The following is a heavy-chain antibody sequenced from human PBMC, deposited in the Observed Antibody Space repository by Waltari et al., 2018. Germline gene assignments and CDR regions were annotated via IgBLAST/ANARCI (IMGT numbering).Heavy chain of an antibody. D-gene: IGHD2-21*02. V-gene: IGHV3-49*03. CDR1: GFIFDDYA. CDR3: TRADAYCGADCYFFFDF. CDR2: IRSKAYGVTT. J-gene: IGHJ4*02. Sequence: EVQLVESGGGLVQPGRSLRLPCTASGFIFDDYAMSWFRQAPGKGLEWVAFIRSKAYGVTTEYAASVKGRFTISRDDSKSIAYLQMNSLKTEDTAVYYCTRADAYCGADCYFFFDFWGQGTLVTVSS.